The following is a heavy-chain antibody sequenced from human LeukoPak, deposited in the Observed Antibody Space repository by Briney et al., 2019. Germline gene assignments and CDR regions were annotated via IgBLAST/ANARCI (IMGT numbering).Heavy chain of an antibody. CDR3: ARAETAAGSY. CDR1: GFSVSSNY. V-gene: IGHV3-53*01. CDR2: IYTDGST. D-gene: IGHD6-13*01. J-gene: IGHJ4*02. Sequence: GGSLRLSCTASGFSVSSNYMSRVRQAPGRGLEWVSVIYTDGSTNYTDSVKGRLTISRDNSKNTVYLQMNNLRAEDTAVYYCARAETAAGSYWGQGTLVTVSS.